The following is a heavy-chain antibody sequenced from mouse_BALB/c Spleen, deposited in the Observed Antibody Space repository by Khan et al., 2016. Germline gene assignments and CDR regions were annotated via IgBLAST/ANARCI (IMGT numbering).Heavy chain of an antibody. CDR1: GFTFSDYY. D-gene: IGHD2-4*01. CDR2: LSDGGSYT. CDR3: AREGLRRGFAD. V-gene: IGHV5-4*02. J-gene: IGHJ3*01. Sequence: EVELVESGGGLVKPGGSLKLSCAASGFTFSDYYMYWVRQTPEKRLEWVATLSDGGSYTSYPDSVKGRFTISRDNAKNNLYLQRSSLKAEDTAIYYCAREGLRRGFADWGQGTLVTVSA.